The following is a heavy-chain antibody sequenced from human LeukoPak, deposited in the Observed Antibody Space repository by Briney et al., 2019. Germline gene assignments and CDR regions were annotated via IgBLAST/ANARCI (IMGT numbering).Heavy chain of an antibody. J-gene: IGHJ4*02. CDR1: GGSISSNSFY. Sequence: SETLSLTCTVSGGSISSNSFYWGWIRQPPGKGLEWIGSIYYSGSTYYNPSLKSRVTISVDTSKNQFSLKLSSVTAADTAVYYCARDGNYGDYESYMDYWGQGTLVTVSS. CDR2: IYYSGST. CDR3: ARDGNYGDYESYMDY. D-gene: IGHD4-17*01. V-gene: IGHV4-39*07.